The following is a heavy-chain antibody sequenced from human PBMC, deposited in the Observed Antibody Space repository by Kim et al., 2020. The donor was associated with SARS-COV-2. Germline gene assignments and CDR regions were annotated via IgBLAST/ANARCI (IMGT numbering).Heavy chain of an antibody. CDR3: AREAVAGSFDH. V-gene: IGHV1-3*01. CDR2: NT. D-gene: IGHD6-19*01. Sequence: NTRYSQKVLARVSITRDTSATTAYLELSGLRSEDTAVYYCAREAVAGSFDHWGQGTLVTVSS. J-gene: IGHJ4*02.